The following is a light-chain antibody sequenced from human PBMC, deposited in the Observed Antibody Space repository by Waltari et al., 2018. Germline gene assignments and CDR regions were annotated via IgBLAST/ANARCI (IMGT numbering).Light chain of an antibody. CDR1: SSDIGSYKY. V-gene: IGLV2-14*03. J-gene: IGLJ1*01. CDR3: SSYTSSSTYV. Sequence: QSALTQPAPVSGSPGQSITIACTGTSSDIGSYKYVSWYQQHPDRAPRIMIYDVSYRASGISGRCSASKSANTASLTISGLQADDEAEYYCSSYTSSSTYVVGTGTKVTVL. CDR2: DVS.